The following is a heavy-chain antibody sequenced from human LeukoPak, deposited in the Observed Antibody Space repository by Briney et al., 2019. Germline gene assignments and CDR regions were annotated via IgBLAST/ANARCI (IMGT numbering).Heavy chain of an antibody. Sequence: SETLSLTCTVSGGSISSGSHYWSWIRQPAGKGLEWIGRIYTSGSTNYNPSLKSRVTISVDTSKNQFSLKLSSVTAADTAVYYCARDQSYCSSTTCYFNWFDPWGQGTLVTVSS. J-gene: IGHJ5*02. CDR1: GGSISSGSHY. D-gene: IGHD2-2*01. CDR2: IYTSGST. CDR3: ARDQSYCSSTTCYFNWFDP. V-gene: IGHV4-61*02.